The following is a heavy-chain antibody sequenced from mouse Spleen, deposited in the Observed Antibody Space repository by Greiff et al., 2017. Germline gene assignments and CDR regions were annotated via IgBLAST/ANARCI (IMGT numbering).Heavy chain of an antibody. V-gene: IGHV14-3*02. J-gene: IGHJ2*01. D-gene: IGHD1-1*01. CDR2: IDPANGNT. CDR3: ARDYGSSYDY. CDR1: GFNITDTY. Sequence: VQLKQSGAELVKPGASVKLSCTASGFNITDTYMHWVKQRPEQGLEWIGRIDPANGNTKYDPKFQGKATITADTSSNTAYLQLSSLTSEDTAVYYCARDYGSSYDYWGQGTTLTVSS.